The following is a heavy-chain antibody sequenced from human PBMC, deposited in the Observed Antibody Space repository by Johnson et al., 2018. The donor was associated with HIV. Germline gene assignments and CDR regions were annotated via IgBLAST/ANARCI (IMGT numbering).Heavy chain of an antibody. CDR2: IGTAGDT. V-gene: IGHV3-13*01. CDR1: GFTFDDYG. J-gene: IGHJ3*02. CDR3: ARAVCRGGRCYSHDAFDI. Sequence: VQLVESGGTVIRPGGSLRLSCVASGFTFDDYGMSWVRQAPGKGQEWVSTIGTAGDTYYPGSVKGRFTVSREDDKNSLYLQMNSLRAGDTALYYCARAVCRGGRCYSHDAFDIWGQVTSVAVSS. D-gene: IGHD2-15*01.